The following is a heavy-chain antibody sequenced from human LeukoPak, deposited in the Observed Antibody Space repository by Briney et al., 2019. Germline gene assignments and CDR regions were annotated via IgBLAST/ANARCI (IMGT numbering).Heavy chain of an antibody. CDR2: IHTSGST. CDR1: GGSISSGSYY. CDR3: AREEATYYYDSSGFGD. J-gene: IGHJ4*02. V-gene: IGHV4-61*02. Sequence: PSQTLSLTCTVSGGSISSGSYYWSWIRQPAGKGLEWIGRIHTSGSTNYNPSLKSRVTISVDTSKNQFSLKLSSVTAADTAVYYCAREEATYYYDSSGFGDWGQGTLVTVSS. D-gene: IGHD3-22*01.